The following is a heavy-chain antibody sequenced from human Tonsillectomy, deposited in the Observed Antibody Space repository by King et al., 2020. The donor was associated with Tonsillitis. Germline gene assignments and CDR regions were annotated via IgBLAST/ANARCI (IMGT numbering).Heavy chain of an antibody. V-gene: IGHV3-21*01. CDR1: GFTFSSNS. J-gene: IGHJ4*02. D-gene: IGHD3-10*01. Sequence: VQLVESGGGLVKPGGSLRLSCAASGFTFSSNSMNWVRQAPWKGLELVASISSSSSYIYYADSVKGRFTISRDNAKNSLYLQMNSLSAEDTAVYYCARDHVWFGELSDYWGQGTLVTVSS. CDR2: ISSSSSYI. CDR3: ARDHVWFGELSDY.